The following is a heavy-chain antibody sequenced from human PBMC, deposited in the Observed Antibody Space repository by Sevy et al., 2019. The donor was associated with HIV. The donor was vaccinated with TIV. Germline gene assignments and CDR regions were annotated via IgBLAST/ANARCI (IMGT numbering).Heavy chain of an antibody. Sequence: GGSLRLSCAASGFTFSNAWMSWVRQAPGKGLEWVGRIKSKTDGGTTDYAAPVKGRFTISRDDSKNTLYLQMNSLKTEDTAVYYCTTVPALMVYAINYYYYMDVWGKGTTVTVSS. J-gene: IGHJ6*03. CDR3: TTVPALMVYAINYYYYMDV. D-gene: IGHD2-8*01. V-gene: IGHV3-15*01. CDR1: GFTFSNAW. CDR2: IKSKTDGGTT.